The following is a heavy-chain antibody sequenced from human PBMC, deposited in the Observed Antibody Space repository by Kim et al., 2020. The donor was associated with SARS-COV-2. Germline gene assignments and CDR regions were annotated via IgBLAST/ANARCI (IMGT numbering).Heavy chain of an antibody. V-gene: IGHV3-21*01. Sequence: GGSLRLSCAASGFTFSSYSMNWVRQAPGKGLEWVSSISSSSSYIYYADSVKGRFTISRDNAKNSLYLQMNSLRAEDTAVYYCARDRSYDFWSGPYYYYYYMDVWGKGTTVTVSS. CDR1: GFTFSSYS. CDR2: ISSSSSYI. CDR3: ARDRSYDFWSGPYYYYYYMDV. D-gene: IGHD3-3*01. J-gene: IGHJ6*03.